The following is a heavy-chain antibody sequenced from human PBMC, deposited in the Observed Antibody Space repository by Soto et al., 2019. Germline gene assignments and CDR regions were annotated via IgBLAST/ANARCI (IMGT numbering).Heavy chain of an antibody. J-gene: IGHJ5*02. D-gene: IGHD3-9*01. V-gene: IGHV4-31*03. CDR2: IYYSGSI. CDR3: ARQSESTGYFYGWFDP. CDR1: GGSINSRGYY. Sequence: QVQLQESGPGLVRPSQTLSLTCTVSGGSINSRGYYWTWIRQHPGKGLEWIGNIYYSGSIHFNPSPKSRLTMLVDTSENQFSLKLTSVTAADTAVYYCARQSESTGYFYGWFDPWGQGTLVTVSS.